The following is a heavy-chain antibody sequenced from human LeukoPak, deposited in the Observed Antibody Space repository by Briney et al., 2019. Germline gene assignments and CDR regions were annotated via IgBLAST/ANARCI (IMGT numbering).Heavy chain of an antibody. D-gene: IGHD1-26*01. CDR3: ARVLVLDDAFDI. J-gene: IGHJ3*02. CDR1: GYTFTSYG. CDR2: ISAYNGNT. V-gene: IGHV1-18*01. Sequence: ASVKVSCKASGYTFTSYGISWVRQAPGQGLEWMGWISAYNGNTNYAQKLQGRVTMTTDTSTSTAYMGLRSLRSDDTAVYYCARVLVLDDAFDIWGQGTMVTVSS.